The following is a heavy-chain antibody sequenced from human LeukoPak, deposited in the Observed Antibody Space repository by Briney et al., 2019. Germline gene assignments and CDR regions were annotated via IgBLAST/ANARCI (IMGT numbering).Heavy chain of an antibody. D-gene: IGHD4-11*01. V-gene: IGHV1-18*01. J-gene: IGHJ5*02. CDR2: ISAYNGNT. CDR3: ARSIEATVTPVWFDP. CDR1: GYTFTSYG. Sequence: ASVKVSCKASGYTFTSYGISWVRQAPGQGLEWMGWISAYNGNTNYAQKLQGRVTMTTDTSTSTAYMELRSLRSDDTAVYYCARSIEATVTPVWFDPWGQGALVTVSS.